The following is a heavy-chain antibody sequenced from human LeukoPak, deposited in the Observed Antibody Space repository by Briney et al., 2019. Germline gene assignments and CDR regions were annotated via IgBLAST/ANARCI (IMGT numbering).Heavy chain of an antibody. V-gene: IGHV1-69*13. D-gene: IGHD6-6*01. CDR1: GGTFSSYA. J-gene: IGHJ6*02. Sequence: SVKVSCKASGGTFSSYAISWVRQAPGQGLEWMGGIIPIFGTANYAQKFQGRVTITADESTSTAYMELGSLRSEDTAVYYCARVSIAARPIGALYYYYGMDVWGQGTTVTVSS. CDR2: IIPIFGTA. CDR3: ARVSIAARPIGALYYYYGMDV.